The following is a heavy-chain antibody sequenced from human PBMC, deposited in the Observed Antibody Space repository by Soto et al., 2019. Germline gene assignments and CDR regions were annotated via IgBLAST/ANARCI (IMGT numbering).Heavy chain of an antibody. CDR2: IYYSGST. Sequence: SETLSLTCTVSGGSISSGGYYWSWIRQHPGKGLEWIGYIYYSGSTYYNPSLKSRVTISVDTSKNQFSLKLSSVTAADTAVYYCASRGIAAAAKRSDYWGQGNLVTVSS. CDR3: ASRGIAAAAKRSDY. V-gene: IGHV4-31*03. J-gene: IGHJ4*02. CDR1: GGSISSGGYY. D-gene: IGHD6-13*01.